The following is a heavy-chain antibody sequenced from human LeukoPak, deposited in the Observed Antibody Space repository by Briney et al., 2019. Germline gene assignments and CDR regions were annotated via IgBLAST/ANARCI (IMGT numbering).Heavy chain of an antibody. V-gene: IGHV3-30-3*01. CDR3: ARDLPRPHTAMVSYYFDY. CDR1: GFTFSSYA. Sequence: ERSLRLSCAASGFTFSSYAMHWVRQAPGKGLEWVAVISYDGSNKYYADSVKGRFTISRDNSKNTLYLQMNSLRAEDTAVYYCARDLPRPHTAMVSYYFDYWGQGTLVTVSS. D-gene: IGHD5-18*01. CDR2: ISYDGSNK. J-gene: IGHJ4*02.